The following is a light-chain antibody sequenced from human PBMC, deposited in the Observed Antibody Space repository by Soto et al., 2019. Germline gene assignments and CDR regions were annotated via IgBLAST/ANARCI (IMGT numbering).Light chain of an antibody. J-gene: IGLJ1*01. CDR3: SSYTTSSTGV. CDR1: SSDVGIYNY. V-gene: IGLV2-14*01. Sequence: QSVLTQPASVSGSPGQSIAISCTGSSSDVGIYNYVSWYQQHPGKVPKLIIYEVTNRPSGVSNRFSGSKSGNTASLTISGLQAEDEADYYCSSYTTSSTGVFGTGTKVTVL. CDR2: EVT.